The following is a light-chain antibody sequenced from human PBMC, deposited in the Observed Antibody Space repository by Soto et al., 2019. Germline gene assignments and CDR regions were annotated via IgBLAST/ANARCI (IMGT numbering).Light chain of an antibody. CDR2: GVT. CDR1: RSDIGSYNN. Sequence: QSVLTQPASVSGSPGQSITISCSGSRSDIGSYNNVAWYQKHPGKAPRVMIFGVTKRPSGISDRFFGSKSGSTASLTISSLQAEDEADYYCNSYTSTSTCVFGTGTKLTVL. V-gene: IGLV2-14*02. J-gene: IGLJ1*01. CDR3: NSYTSTSTCV.